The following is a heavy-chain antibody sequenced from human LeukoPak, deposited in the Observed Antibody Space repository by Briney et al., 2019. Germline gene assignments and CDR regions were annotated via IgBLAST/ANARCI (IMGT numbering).Heavy chain of an antibody. CDR2: INPNSGGI. J-gene: IGHJ4*02. CDR3: ARSSGWPYYFDY. CDR1: GYTFTGYY. Sequence: ASVKVSCKASGYTFTGYYMHWVRQAPGQGLEWMGWINPNSGGINYAQKFQGRVTMTRDTSISTAYMELSRLRSDDTAVYYCARSSGWPYYFDYWGQGTLVTVSS. D-gene: IGHD6-19*01. V-gene: IGHV1-2*02.